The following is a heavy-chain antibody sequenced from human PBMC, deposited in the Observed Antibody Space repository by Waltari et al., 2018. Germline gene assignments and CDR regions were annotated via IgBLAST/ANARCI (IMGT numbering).Heavy chain of an antibody. V-gene: IGHV3-30*02. J-gene: IGHJ4*02. CDR1: GFTFSSYG. D-gene: IGHD6-19*01. CDR3: AKVVGSGWYYFDY. Sequence: QVQLVESGGGVVQPGGSLRLSCAASGFTFSSYGMHWVRQAPGKGLEWVAFIRYDGSNKYYADSVRGRFTISRDNSKNTLYLQMNSLRAEDTAVYYCAKVVGSGWYYFDYWGQGTLVTVSS. CDR2: IRYDGSNK.